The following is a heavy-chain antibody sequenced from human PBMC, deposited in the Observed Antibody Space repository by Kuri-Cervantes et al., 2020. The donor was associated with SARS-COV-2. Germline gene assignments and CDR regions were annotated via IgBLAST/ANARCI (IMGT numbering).Heavy chain of an antibody. J-gene: IGHJ3*02. CDR2: INAGNGNT. D-gene: IGHD2-2*01. V-gene: IGHV1-3*01. CDR3: ARGRPLSSDAFDI. Sequence: CKASGYTFTSYAMHWVRQAPGQRLEWMGWINAGNGNTKYSQKFQGRVTITRDTYASTAYMELSSLRSEDTAVYYCARGRPLSSDAFDIWGQGTMVTVSS. CDR1: GYTFTSYA.